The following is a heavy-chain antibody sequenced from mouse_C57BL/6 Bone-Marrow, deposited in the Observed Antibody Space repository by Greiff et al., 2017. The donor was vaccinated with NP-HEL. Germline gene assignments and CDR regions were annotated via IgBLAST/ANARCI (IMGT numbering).Heavy chain of an antibody. Sequence: EVKVVESGGGLVQSGRSLRLSCATSGFTFSDFYMEWVRQAPGKGLEWIAASRNKANDYTTEYSASVKGRFIVSRDTSQSILYLQMNALRAEDTAIYYCAREDYGNHWYFDVWGTGTTVTVSS. CDR2: SRNKANDYTT. CDR3: AREDYGNHWYFDV. J-gene: IGHJ1*03. CDR1: GFTFSDFY. D-gene: IGHD2-1*01. V-gene: IGHV7-1*01.